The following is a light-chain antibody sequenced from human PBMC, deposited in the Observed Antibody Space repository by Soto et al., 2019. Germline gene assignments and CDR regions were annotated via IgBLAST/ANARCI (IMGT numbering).Light chain of an antibody. J-gene: IGKJ5*01. CDR2: DAS. CDR3: QQHDILPIT. V-gene: IGKV3-20*01. Sequence: EVVMTQSPSTLSVSPGERATLSCTASHSVRTNVAWYQHKPSQAPRLLISDASSRATDVPDRFSGAGSGTDFTLTISRLEPEDFALYYCQQHDILPITFGQGTRLEIK. CDR1: HSVRTN.